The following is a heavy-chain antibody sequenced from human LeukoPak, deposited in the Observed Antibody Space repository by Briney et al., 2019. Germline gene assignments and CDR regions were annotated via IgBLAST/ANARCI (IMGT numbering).Heavy chain of an antibody. CDR2: IKQDGSEK. V-gene: IGHV3-7*01. D-gene: IGHD6-13*01. CDR1: GFTFSSYD. CDR3: ARDSYSSSWYSYYYYYMDV. J-gene: IGHJ6*03. Sequence: HPGGSLRLSCAASGFTFSSYDMSWVRQAPGKGLEWVANIKQDGSEKYYVDSVKGRFTISRDNAKNSLYLQMNSLRAEDTAVYYCARDSYSSSWYSYYYYYMDVWGKGTTVTISS.